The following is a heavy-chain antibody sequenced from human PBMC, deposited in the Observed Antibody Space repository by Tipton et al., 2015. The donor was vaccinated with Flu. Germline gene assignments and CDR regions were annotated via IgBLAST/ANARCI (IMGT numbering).Heavy chain of an antibody. J-gene: IGHJ6*02. CDR2: IYHTGNF. D-gene: IGHD1-1*01. CDR3: ARDLWNDRRAYYYYGVDV. V-gene: IGHV4-59*12. CDR1: GGSISNDY. Sequence: LRLSCTVSGGSISNDYWSWIRQPPGKGLEWIGYIYHTGNFNYNPSLKSRVTISVDTSKNQFSLKLSSVTAADTAVYYCARDLWNDRRAYYYYGVDVWGQGTTVTVSS.